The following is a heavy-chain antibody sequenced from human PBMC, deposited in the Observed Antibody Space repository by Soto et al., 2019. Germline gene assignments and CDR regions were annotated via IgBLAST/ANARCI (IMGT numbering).Heavy chain of an antibody. J-gene: IGHJ4*02. CDR3: AKDGERYSYGYNFDY. D-gene: IGHD5-18*01. Sequence: GGSLRLSCAASGFTFSTYALSWVRQAPGKGLEWVSAISGSGGSTYYADSVKGRFTISRDNSKNTLYLQMNSLRAEDTALYYCAKDGERYSYGYNFDYWGPGTLLTVSS. CDR2: ISGSGGST. V-gene: IGHV3-23*01. CDR1: GFTFSTYA.